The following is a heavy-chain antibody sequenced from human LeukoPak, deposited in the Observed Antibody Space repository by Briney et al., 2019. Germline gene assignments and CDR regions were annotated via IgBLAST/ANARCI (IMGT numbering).Heavy chain of an antibody. CDR1: GYTFTRYA. J-gene: IGHJ4*02. Sequence: GASVKVSCKASGYTFTRYAMNWVRQAPGQGLEWMGWINPNTGNPTYAQGFTGRFVFSLDTSVSTAYLQVSSLKAEDTAVYYCARDGLFMTTVTIFDYWGQGTLVTVSS. V-gene: IGHV7-4-1*02. CDR3: ARDGLFMTTVTIFDY. D-gene: IGHD4-17*01. CDR2: INPNTGNP.